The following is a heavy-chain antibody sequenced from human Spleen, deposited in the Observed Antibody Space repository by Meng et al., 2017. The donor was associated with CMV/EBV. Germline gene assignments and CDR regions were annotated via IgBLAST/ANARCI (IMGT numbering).Heavy chain of an antibody. CDR3: ARVPLMGGNSEY. CDR2: ISSSSDTV. Sequence: GGSLRLSCAASGISFSAYSMNWVRQTPGKGLEWIAYISSSSDTVNYAGSVKGRFTMSRDNAKNSVYLQMTSLRADDTAVYYCARVPLMGGNSEYWGQGTLVTVSS. V-gene: IGHV3-48*04. D-gene: IGHD1-26*01. J-gene: IGHJ4*02. CDR1: GISFSAYS.